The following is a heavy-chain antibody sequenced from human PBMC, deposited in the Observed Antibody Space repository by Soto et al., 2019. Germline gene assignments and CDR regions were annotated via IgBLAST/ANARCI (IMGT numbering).Heavy chain of an antibody. V-gene: IGHV3-30*18. CDR2: ISYDGSNK. Sequence: GGSLRLSCAASGFTFSSYGMHWVRQAPGKGLEWVAVISYDGSNKYYADSVKGRFTISRDNSKNTLYLQMNSLRAEDTAVYYCAKDRYSSSWYRSYFDYWGQGTLVTVSS. J-gene: IGHJ4*02. CDR3: AKDRYSSSWYRSYFDY. CDR1: GFTFSSYG. D-gene: IGHD6-13*01.